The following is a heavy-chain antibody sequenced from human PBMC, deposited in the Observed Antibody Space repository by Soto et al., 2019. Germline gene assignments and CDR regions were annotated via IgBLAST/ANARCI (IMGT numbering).Heavy chain of an antibody. J-gene: IGHJ4*02. CDR1: GFAFSSYA. CDR3: ATLGWGKAFDY. D-gene: IGHD7-27*01. Sequence: SLRLSCEGSGFAFSSYAMHWVRQAPGKGLEWVALIGNDGYNKDYADSVKGRFAVSRDNSEDTLFLRMSSLRPEDTAVYYCATLGWGKAFDYWGQGNLVTVSS. V-gene: IGHV3-30*09. CDR2: IGNDGYNK.